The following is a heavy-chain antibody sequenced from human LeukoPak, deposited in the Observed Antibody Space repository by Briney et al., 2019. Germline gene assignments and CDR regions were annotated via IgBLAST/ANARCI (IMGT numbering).Heavy chain of an antibody. CDR3: ARARDDGSAKPGDWFDP. V-gene: IGHV3-30-3*01. D-gene: IGHD3-10*01. Sequence: PGRFLRLSCAASGFTFSSYAMHWVRQAPGKGLEWVAVISYDGSNKYYADSVKGRFTISRDNSKNTLYLQMNSLRAEDTAVYYCARARDDGSAKPGDWFDPWGQGTLVTVSS. J-gene: IGHJ5*02. CDR1: GFTFSSYA. CDR2: ISYDGSNK.